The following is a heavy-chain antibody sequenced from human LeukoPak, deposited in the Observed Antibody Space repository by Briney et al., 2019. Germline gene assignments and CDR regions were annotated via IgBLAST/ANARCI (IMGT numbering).Heavy chain of an antibody. D-gene: IGHD3-9*01. CDR3: VKGLYYDILTGNWFDP. Sequence: GGSLRLSCAASGFTFDYYGMHWVRQAPGKGLEWVSGITWNSDSTGYGDSVKGRITISRDNAKNSLYLEMNSLRAEDTAFYYCVKGLYYDILTGNWFDPWGQGTLVTVSS. V-gene: IGHV3-9*01. J-gene: IGHJ5*02. CDR1: GFTFDYYG. CDR2: ITWNSDST.